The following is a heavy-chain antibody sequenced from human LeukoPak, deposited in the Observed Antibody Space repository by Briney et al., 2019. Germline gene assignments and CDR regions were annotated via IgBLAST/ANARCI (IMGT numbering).Heavy chain of an antibody. V-gene: IGHV4-38-2*02. D-gene: IGHD5-12*01. Sequence: PSETLSLTCTVSGYSISSGYYWGWIRQPPGKGLEWIGSIYHSGSTYYNPSLKSRVTISVDTSKNQFSLKLSSVTAADTAVYYCARVVATTYFDYWGQGTLVTVSS. CDR3: ARVVATTYFDY. CDR1: GYSISSGYY. CDR2: IYHSGST. J-gene: IGHJ4*02.